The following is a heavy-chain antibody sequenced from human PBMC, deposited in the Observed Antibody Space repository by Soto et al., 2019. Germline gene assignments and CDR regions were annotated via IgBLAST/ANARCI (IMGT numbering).Heavy chain of an antibody. V-gene: IGHV2-5*01. D-gene: IGHD6-19*01. CDR2: IYWNDHK. CDR1: GFSLSSTRMA. CDR3: AHIVVAGLVYSFDS. J-gene: IGHJ4*02. Sequence: QITLKESGPTLVKPTQTLTLTCTFSGFSLSSTRMAVGWIRRPPGKALEWLALIYWNDHKRYRPFLKSRLTITPDTSKNQVGLTMSNMDPVDTASYYFAHIVVAGLVYSFDSWGQGTLVTVSS.